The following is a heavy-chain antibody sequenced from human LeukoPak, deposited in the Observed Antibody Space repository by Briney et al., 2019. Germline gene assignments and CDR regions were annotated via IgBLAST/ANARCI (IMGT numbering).Heavy chain of an antibody. Sequence: SETLSLTCSVSGGSISSYYWSWIRQPPGKGLEWIGYIYYSGSTNYNPSLKSRVTISADTSKNQFSLKLSSVTAADTAMYYCARRGYSSGWYYFDCWGQGALVTVAS. V-gene: IGHV4-59*08. CDR1: GGSISSYY. CDR2: IYYSGST. CDR3: ARRGYSSGWYYFDC. J-gene: IGHJ4*02. D-gene: IGHD6-19*01.